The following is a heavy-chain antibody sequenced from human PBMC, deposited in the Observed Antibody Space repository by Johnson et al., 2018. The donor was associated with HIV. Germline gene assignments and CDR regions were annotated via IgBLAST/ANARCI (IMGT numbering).Heavy chain of an antibody. CDR2: IYSGGST. CDR1: GFTVSNNF. J-gene: IGHJ3*02. CDR3: ATSHGSHGAFDI. D-gene: IGHD1-26*01. V-gene: IGHV3-53*01. Sequence: EVQLVESGGGLMQPGGSLRLSCVASGFTVSNNFMSWVRQAPGKGLEWVSVIYSGGSTYYADSVKGRFTLSRDNSKNTLYLQINSLRAEDTAVYYCATSHGSHGAFDIWGQGTMVTVSS.